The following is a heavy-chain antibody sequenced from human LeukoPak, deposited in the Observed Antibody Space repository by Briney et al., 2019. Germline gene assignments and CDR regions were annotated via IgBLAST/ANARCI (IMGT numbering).Heavy chain of an antibody. J-gene: IGHJ6*02. CDR1: GFTFSSYW. Sequence: GGSLRLSCSASGFTFSSYWMHWVRQAPGKGLVWVSRIDSDGNITSYADSVKGRFTISRDNAKNTLYLQMNSLRAEDTAVYYCAKDLKSMVRGACMDAWGQGTTVTVSS. V-gene: IGHV3-74*01. CDR3: AKDLKSMVRGACMDA. CDR2: IDSDGNIT. D-gene: IGHD3-10*01.